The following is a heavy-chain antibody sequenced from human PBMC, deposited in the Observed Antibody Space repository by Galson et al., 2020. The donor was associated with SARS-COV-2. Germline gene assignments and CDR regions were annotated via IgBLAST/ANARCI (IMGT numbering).Heavy chain of an antibody. J-gene: IGHJ4*02. CDR1: GYTLTSYD. D-gene: IGHD2-2*01. V-gene: IGHV1-8*01. CDR2: MNPNSGNT. Sequence: ASVTVSCKASGYTLTSYDINWLRQATAQGLAWMGWMNPNSGNTGYAQKFQGRVTMTRNTSISTAYMELSSLRSEETAVYYCARGNKRPLWIVVVPAARYEIDYWGQGTLVTVSS. CDR3: ARGNKRPLWIVVVPAARYEIDY.